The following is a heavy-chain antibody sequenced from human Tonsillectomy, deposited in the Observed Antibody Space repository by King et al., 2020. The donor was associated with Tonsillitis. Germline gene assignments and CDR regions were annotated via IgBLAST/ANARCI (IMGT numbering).Heavy chain of an antibody. CDR2: ISYDGSNK. Sequence: VQLVQSGGGVVQPGRSLRLSCAASGFTFSSYAMHWVRQAPGKGLEWVAGISYDGSNKYYADSGKGRFTISRDNSKNTLYLQMNSLRAEETAVYYCARDRYSYGETTIDYWGQGTLVTVSS. J-gene: IGHJ4*02. CDR3: ARDRYSYGETTIDY. D-gene: IGHD5-18*01. CDR1: GFTFSSYA. V-gene: IGHV3-30-3*01.